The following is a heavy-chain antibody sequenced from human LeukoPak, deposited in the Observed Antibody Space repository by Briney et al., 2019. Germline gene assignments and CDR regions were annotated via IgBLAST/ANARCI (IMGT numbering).Heavy chain of an antibody. CDR3: AKDPRYCSSTSCYDY. CDR1: GFTFSSYA. J-gene: IGHJ4*02. D-gene: IGHD2-2*01. V-gene: IGHV3-23*01. Sequence: GGFLRLSCAASGFTFSSYAMTWVRQAPGKGLDWVSAISGSGGSTYYADSVKGRFTFSRDNSKNTLYLQMNSLRAEDTAVYYCAKDPRYCSSTSCYDYWGQGTLVTLSS. CDR2: ISGSGGST.